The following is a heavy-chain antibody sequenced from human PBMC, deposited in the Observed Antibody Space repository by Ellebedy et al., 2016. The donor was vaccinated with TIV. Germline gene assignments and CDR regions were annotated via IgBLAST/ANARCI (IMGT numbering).Heavy chain of an antibody. CDR3: ARGPPRSPPGRSTYYYDSSGYKTHFDY. J-gene: IGHJ4*02. V-gene: IGHV1-46*01. D-gene: IGHD3-22*01. CDR2: INPSGGST. CDR1: GYTFTSYY. Sequence: ASVKVSXKASGYTFTSYYMHWVRQAPGQGLEWMGIINPSGGSTSYAQKFQGRVTMTRDTSTSTVYMELSSLRSEDTAVYYCARGPPRSPPGRSTYYYDSSGYKTHFDYWGQGTLVTVSS.